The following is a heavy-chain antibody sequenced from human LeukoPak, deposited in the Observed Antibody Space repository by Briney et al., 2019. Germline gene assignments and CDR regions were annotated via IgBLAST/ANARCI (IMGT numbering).Heavy chain of an antibody. CDR3: AAASGGWYRYYFDS. CDR2: ISSSSNMI. D-gene: IGHD6-13*01. V-gene: IGHV3-48*03. Sequence: GGSLRLSCAASGLTFSSYEMNWVRQAPGKGLEWLSYISSSSNMIFYAESVRGRFTISRDNAKNSLYLQMNSLRAEDTAIYYCAAASGGWYRYYFDSWGQGTLVTVSS. J-gene: IGHJ4*02. CDR1: GLTFSSYE.